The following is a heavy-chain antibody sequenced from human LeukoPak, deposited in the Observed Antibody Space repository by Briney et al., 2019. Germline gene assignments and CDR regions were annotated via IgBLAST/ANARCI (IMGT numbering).Heavy chain of an antibody. J-gene: IGHJ4*02. CDR2: IIPILGIA. V-gene: IGHV1-69*04. CDR1: GGTFSSYA. D-gene: IGHD4-17*01. Sequence: SVKVSCKASGGTFSSYAISWVRQAPGQGLEWMGRIIPILGIANYAQKFQGRVTITADKSTSTAYMELSSLRSEDTAVYYCARAGGMTTGKPFDYWGQGTLVTVSS. CDR3: ARAGGMTTGKPFDY.